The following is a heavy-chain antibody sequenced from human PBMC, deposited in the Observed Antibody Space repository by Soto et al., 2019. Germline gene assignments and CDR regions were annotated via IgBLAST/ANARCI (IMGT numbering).Heavy chain of an antibody. J-gene: IGHJ5*02. D-gene: IGHD3-9*01. Sequence: ASVKVSCKASGYTFTSYGISWVRQAPGQGLEWMGWISAYNGNTNYAQKLQGRVTMTTDTSTSTAYMELRSLRSDDTAVYYCAREHCDILTGYQGWFDPWGQGTLVTVSS. CDR3: AREHCDILTGYQGWFDP. CDR1: GYTFTSYG. V-gene: IGHV1-18*04. CDR2: ISAYNGNT.